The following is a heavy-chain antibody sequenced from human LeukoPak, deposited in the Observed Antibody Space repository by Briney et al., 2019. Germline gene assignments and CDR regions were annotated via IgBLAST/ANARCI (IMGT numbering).Heavy chain of an antibody. CDR3: ARDTVGYSYGYDWFDP. V-gene: IGHV4-4*07. D-gene: IGHD5-18*01. J-gene: IGHJ5*02. Sequence: SETLSLTCTVSGGSISSYYWSWIRQPAGKGLEWIGRIYSSGSSNYSPSLKSRVTMSVDTSKNQFSLNLSSVTAADTAVYYCARDTVGYSYGYDWFDPWGQGTLVTVSS. CDR1: GGSISSYY. CDR2: IYSSGSS.